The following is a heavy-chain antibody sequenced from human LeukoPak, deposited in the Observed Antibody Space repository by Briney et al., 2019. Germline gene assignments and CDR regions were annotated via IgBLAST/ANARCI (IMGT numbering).Heavy chain of an antibody. CDR2: IYYSGST. CDR1: GGSISSGDYY. V-gene: IGHV4-30-4*01. CDR3: ARVSCSSTSCPRRDALDV. D-gene: IGHD2-2*01. Sequence: PSQTLSLTCTVSGGSISSGDYYWSWIRQPPGEGLEWIGYIYYSGSTYYNPSLKSRVTISVDTSKNQFSLKLSSVTAADTAVYYCARVSCSSTSCPRRDALDVWGQGTMVTVSS. J-gene: IGHJ3*01.